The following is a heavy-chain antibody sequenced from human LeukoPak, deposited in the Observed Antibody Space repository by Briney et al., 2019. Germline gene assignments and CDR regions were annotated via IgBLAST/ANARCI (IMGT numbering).Heavy chain of an antibody. CDR3: ARHVSGFGYDILTGYYFHAFDI. D-gene: IGHD3-9*01. V-gene: IGHV4-31*03. J-gene: IGHJ3*02. CDR1: GGSISSGGYY. Sequence: SETLSLTCTVSGGSISSGGYYWSWIRQHPGKGLEWIGYIYYSGSTYYNPSLKSRVTISVDTSKNQFSLKLSSVTAADTAVYYCARHVSGFGYDILTGYYFHAFDIWGQGTMVTVSS. CDR2: IYYSGST.